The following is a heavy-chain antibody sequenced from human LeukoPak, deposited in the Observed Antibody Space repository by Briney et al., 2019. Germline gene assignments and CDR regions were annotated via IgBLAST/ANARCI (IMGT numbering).Heavy chain of an antibody. CDR3: ARGGSGWFDAFDI. V-gene: IGHV1-2*02. D-gene: IGHD6-19*01. J-gene: IGHJ3*02. CDR2: INPNSGGT. Sequence: ASVKVSCKASGYTFTSYDINWVRQATGQGLEWMGWINPNSGGTNYAQKFLGRVTMTRDTSITTAYMELSRLRSDDTAVYYCARGGSGWFDAFDIWGQGTMVTVSS. CDR1: GYTFTSYD.